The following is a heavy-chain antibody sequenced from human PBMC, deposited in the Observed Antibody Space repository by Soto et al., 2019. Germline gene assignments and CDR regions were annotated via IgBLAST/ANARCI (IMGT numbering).Heavy chain of an antibody. Sequence: PSETLSLTCGLSGSLPVGPLSTYFWTWIRQPPGKGLEWIGEINHSGSPNYSPSLRGRVTISLATSKKQFSLNLSSVTAADTAVYFCARARFAQWSQDYYGLDVWGQGTTVTVSS. V-gene: IGHV4-34*01. CDR2: INHSGSP. CDR3: ARARFAQWSQDYYGLDV. D-gene: IGHD3-3*01. J-gene: IGHJ6*02. CDR1: GSLPVGPLSTYF.